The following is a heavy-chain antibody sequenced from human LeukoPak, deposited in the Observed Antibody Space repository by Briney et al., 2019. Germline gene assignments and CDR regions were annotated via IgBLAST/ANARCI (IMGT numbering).Heavy chain of an antibody. V-gene: IGHV4-61*02. D-gene: IGHD2-2*01. CDR2: IYTRGST. CDR1: GGSISSGSYY. Sequence: PSQTLSLTCTVSGGSISSGSYYWSWIRQPAGKGLEWIGRIYTRGSTNYNPSLKSRVTISIDTSKNQFSLKLNSVTAADTAVYYCARDRSSSYTRDWFDPWGQGALVTVSS. J-gene: IGHJ5*02. CDR3: ARDRSSSYTRDWFDP.